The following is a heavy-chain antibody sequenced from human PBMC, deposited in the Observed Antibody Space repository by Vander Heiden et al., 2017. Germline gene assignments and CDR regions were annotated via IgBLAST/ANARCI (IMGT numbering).Heavy chain of an antibody. Sequence: EVQLVESGGGLVKPGGSLRLSCAASGFTFSSYSMNWVRQAPGKGLEWVSSISSSSSYIYDADAVKGRFTISRDNAKNSMYLQMKRMRAEDTAVYYFAIDRGDSSGYSGYWGQGTMVTVYS. D-gene: IGHD3-22*01. V-gene: IGHV3-21*01. CDR2: ISSSSSYI. CDR3: AIDRGDSSGYSGY. CDR1: GFTFSSYS. J-gene: IGHJ4*02.